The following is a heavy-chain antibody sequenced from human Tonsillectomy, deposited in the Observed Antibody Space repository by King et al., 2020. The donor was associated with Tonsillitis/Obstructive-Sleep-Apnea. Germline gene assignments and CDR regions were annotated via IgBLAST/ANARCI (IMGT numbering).Heavy chain of an antibody. J-gene: IGHJ6*03. CDR2: IFSGGST. V-gene: IGHV3-53*01. Sequence: VQLVESGGGLIQPGGSLRLSCAASGFTVNNNHMSWVRQAPGKGLEWGSVIFSGGSTYYADSVKGRFTISSDNSMNTLYLEMNSLRAEDTAVYYCTLYDFWSGYHYYYMDVWGKGTTVTVSS. CDR3: TLYDFWSGYHYYYMDV. CDR1: GFTVNNNH. D-gene: IGHD3-3*01.